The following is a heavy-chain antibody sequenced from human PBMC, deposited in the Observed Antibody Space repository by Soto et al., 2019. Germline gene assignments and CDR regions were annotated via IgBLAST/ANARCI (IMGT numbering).Heavy chain of an antibody. CDR1: GCTFTSYA. J-gene: IGHJ6*02. D-gene: IGHD3-3*01. Sequence: ASVKVSCKASGCTFTSYAMHWVRQAPGQRLEWMGWINAGNGNTKYSQKFQGRVTITRDTSASTAYMELSSLRSEDTAVYYCASGTYYDFWSGYRFGYYGMDVWGQGTTVTVSS. CDR3: ASGTYYDFWSGYRFGYYGMDV. CDR2: INAGNGNT. V-gene: IGHV1-3*01.